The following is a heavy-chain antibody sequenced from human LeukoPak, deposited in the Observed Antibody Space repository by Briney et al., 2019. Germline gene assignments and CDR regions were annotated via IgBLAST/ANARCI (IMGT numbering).Heavy chain of an antibody. CDR1: GYTFTSYG. Sequence: ASVKVSCKASGYTFTSYGISWVRQAPGQGLEWMGWISAYNGNTNYAQKLQGRVTMTTDTSTSTAYMELRSLRSDDTAVYYCARSRGGYSSSWYYFDYWGQGTLVTVSS. CDR3: ARSRGGYSSSWYYFDY. CDR2: ISAYNGNT. J-gene: IGHJ4*02. D-gene: IGHD6-13*01. V-gene: IGHV1-18*01.